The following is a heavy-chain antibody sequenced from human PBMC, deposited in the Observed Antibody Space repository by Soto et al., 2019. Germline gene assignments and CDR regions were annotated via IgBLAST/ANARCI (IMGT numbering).Heavy chain of an antibody. J-gene: IGHJ4*02. Sequence: QVQLQQWGAGLSKPSETLSLTCAVYGGSFSGYYWSWIRQPPGKGLEWIGEINHSGSTNYNPSLKSRVTISVDTSKNQFSLKLSSVTAADTAVYYCQITMVRGVIIDTDYYFDYWGQGTLVTVSS. CDR2: INHSGST. CDR3: QITMVRGVIIDTDYYFDY. CDR1: GGSFSGYY. V-gene: IGHV4-34*01. D-gene: IGHD3-10*01.